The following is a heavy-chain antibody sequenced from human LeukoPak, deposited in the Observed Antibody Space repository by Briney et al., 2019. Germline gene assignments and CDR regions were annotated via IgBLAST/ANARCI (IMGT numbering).Heavy chain of an antibody. V-gene: IGHV3-23*01. Sequence: PGASLRLSCAASGFTFSSYAMSWVRQAPGKGLEWVSAISGSIGSTYYADSVKGRFTISRDNSKNTLYLEMNSLRAEDTALYYCAKDVRSGWLQAFDLWGRGTLVTVSS. CDR1: GFTFSSYA. CDR3: AKDVRSGWLQAFDL. D-gene: IGHD5-12*01. CDR2: ISGSIGST. J-gene: IGHJ2*01.